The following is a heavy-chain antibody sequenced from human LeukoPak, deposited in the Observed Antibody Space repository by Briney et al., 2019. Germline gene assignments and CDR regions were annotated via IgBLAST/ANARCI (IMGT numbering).Heavy chain of an antibody. CDR2: TDYR. Sequence: SQTLSLTCAISGDSVSSRQSPSRGLEWLGRTDYRYYAVSVKGRITISADTSKNQFSLQLNSVTPEDTAVYYCARSISGLGDWGQGTLVTVSS. CDR1: GDSVSS. J-gene: IGHJ4*02. CDR3: ARSISGLGD. V-gene: IGHV6-1*01. D-gene: IGHD3-16*01.